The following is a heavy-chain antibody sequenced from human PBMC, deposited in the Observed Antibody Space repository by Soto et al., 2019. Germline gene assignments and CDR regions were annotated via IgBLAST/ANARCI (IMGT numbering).Heavy chain of an antibody. CDR3: ARDQRPRYDFWSGYSNWFDP. J-gene: IGHJ5*02. Sequence: GGSLRLSCAASGFTFSSYLMSWVRQAPGKGLEWVANIKQDGSEKYYVDSVKGRFTISRDNAKNSLYLQMNSLRAEDTAVYYCARDQRPRYDFWSGYSNWFDPWGQGTLVTVSS. CDR1: GFTFSSYL. V-gene: IGHV3-7*01. CDR2: IKQDGSEK. D-gene: IGHD3-3*01.